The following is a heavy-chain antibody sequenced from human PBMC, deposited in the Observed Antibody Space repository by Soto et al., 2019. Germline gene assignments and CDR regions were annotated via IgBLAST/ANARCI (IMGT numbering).Heavy chain of an antibody. D-gene: IGHD3-16*01. Sequence: SGPTLVNPTQTLTLTCTFSGFSLTTSGVGVGWIRQPPGKALEWLALIYWNDDKRYSPSLRSRLTITKDTSKNQVVLTMTNMHPVDTATFYCAQTHYDYTQASPYGAFDIWGQGTMVTVSS. J-gene: IGHJ3*02. CDR3: AQTHYDYTQASPYGAFDI. CDR2: IYWNDDK. V-gene: IGHV2-5*01. CDR1: GFSLTTSGVG.